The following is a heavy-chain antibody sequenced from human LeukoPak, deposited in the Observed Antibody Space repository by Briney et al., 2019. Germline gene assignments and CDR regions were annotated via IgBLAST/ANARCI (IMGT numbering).Heavy chain of an antibody. D-gene: IGHD3-16*01. CDR3: ASLPPPPLGAPESYYYYGMDV. J-gene: IGHJ6*02. Sequence: GGSLRLSCAASGFTVSSNYMSWVRQAPGKGLEWVSVIYSGGSTYYADSVKGRFTISRDNSKNTLYLQMNSLRAEDTAVYYCASLPPPPLGAPESYYYYGMDVWGQGTTVTVSS. CDR2: IYSGGST. V-gene: IGHV3-53*01. CDR1: GFTVSSNY.